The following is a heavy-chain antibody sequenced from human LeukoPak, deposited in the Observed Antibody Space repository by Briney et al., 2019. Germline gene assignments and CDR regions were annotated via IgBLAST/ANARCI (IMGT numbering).Heavy chain of an antibody. D-gene: IGHD2-2*01. J-gene: IGHJ3*02. CDR3: ARDDHLGYCSSTSCYAFDI. Sequence: SVKVSCKASGGTFSSYAISWVRQAPGQGLEWMGGIIPIFGTANYAQKFQGRVTITTDESTSTAYMELSSLRSEDTAVYYCARDDHLGYCSSTSCYAFDIWGQGTMVTVSS. V-gene: IGHV1-69*05. CDR1: GGTFSSYA. CDR2: IIPIFGTA.